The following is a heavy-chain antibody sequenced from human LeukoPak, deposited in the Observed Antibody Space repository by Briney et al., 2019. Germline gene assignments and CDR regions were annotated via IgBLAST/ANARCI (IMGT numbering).Heavy chain of an antibody. V-gene: IGHV4-59*01. CDR2: IHSTGST. Sequence: SETLSLTCTVSGASINNYYWTWIRQSPGKGLEWVGYIHSTGSTNYNFSLRRRVIMSVDKSKNQFSLNLSSVTAADTAVYYCVRDEKGDYNFDYWGQGTLVTVSS. CDR1: GASINNYY. J-gene: IGHJ4*02. CDR3: VRDEKGDYNFDY. D-gene: IGHD4-17*01.